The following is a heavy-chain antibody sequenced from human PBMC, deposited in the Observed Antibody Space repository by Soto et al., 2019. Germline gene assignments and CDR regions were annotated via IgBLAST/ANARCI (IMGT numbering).Heavy chain of an antibody. Sequence: SETLSLTCTVSGGSISSYYWSWIRQPPGKGLEWIGYIYYSGSTNYNPSLKSRVTISVDTSKNQFSLKLSSVTAADPAVYYCARAQGDTDMVMYYWGQGTLVTVSS. CDR2: IYYSGST. V-gene: IGHV4-59*01. J-gene: IGHJ4*02. D-gene: IGHD5-18*01. CDR1: GGSISSYY. CDR3: ARAQGDTDMVMYY.